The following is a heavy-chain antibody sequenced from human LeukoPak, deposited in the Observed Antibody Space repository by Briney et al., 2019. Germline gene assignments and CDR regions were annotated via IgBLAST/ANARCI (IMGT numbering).Heavy chain of an antibody. Sequence: GGSLRLSCAASGFTFSSYAMHWVRQAPGKGLEWVAVISYDGSNKYYADSVKGRFTISRDNSKNTLYLQMNSLRAEDTAVYYCARDSGPPYPMIVVANYYYMDVWGKGTTVTVSS. CDR3: ARDSGPPYPMIVVANYYYMDV. J-gene: IGHJ6*03. CDR1: GFTFSSYA. D-gene: IGHD3-22*01. CDR2: ISYDGSNK. V-gene: IGHV3-30*04.